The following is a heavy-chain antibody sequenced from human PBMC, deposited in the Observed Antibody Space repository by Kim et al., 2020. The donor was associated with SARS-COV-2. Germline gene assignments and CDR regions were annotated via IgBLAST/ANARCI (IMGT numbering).Heavy chain of an antibody. CDR2: IGTAGDT. V-gene: IGHV3-13*01. Sequence: GGSLRLSCAASGFTFSSYDMHWVRQATGKGLEWVSAIGTAGDTYYPGSVKGRFTISRENAKNSLYLQMNSLRAGDTAVYYCARGEHYYGSGSYYYYFDDWGQVALVTASS. D-gene: IGHD3-10*01. J-gene: IGHJ4*02. CDR3: ARGEHYYGSGSYYYYFDD. CDR1: GFTFSSYD.